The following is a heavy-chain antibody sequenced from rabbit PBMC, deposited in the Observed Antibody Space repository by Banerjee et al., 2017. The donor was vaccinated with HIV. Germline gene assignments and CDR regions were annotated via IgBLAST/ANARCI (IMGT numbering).Heavy chain of an antibody. Sequence: QEQLEESGGVLVKPEGSLKLSCTASGFDLSSYYVMCWVRQAPGKGLEWIGCIDAGSGTTYYASWAKGRFTISKTSSTTVTLQMTSLTVADTATYFCARAYVDGSVGVWNLWGPGTLVTVS. V-gene: IGHV1S45*01. J-gene: IGHJ4*01. CDR2: IDAGSGTT. CDR1: GFDLSSYYV. CDR3: ARAYVDGSVGVWNL. D-gene: IGHD5-1*01.